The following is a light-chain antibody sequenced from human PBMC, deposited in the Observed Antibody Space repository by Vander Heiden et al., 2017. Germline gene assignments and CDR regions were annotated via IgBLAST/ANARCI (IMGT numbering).Light chain of an antibody. CDR2: DAS. J-gene: IGKJ4*01. CDR3: QQYDNPALT. CDR1: QDISNY. Sequence: DIKMTQSPSSLSASVGDRVTITCQASQDISNYLNWYQQKPGKAPKLLIYDASNLETGVPSRFSGSGSGTDFTFTISSLQPEDIATYYCQQYDNPALTFGGGTKVEIK. V-gene: IGKV1-33*01.